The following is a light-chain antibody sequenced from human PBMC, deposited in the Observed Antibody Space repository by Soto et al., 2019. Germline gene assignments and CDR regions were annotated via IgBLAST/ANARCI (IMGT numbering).Light chain of an antibody. V-gene: IGKV3-20*01. CDR3: QHYGSSLRT. Sequence: EIVLTQSPGTLSLSPGERATLSCGASQSVSSTYLAWYQQKPGQAPRLLIYGASSRATGIPDRFSGSGSGTDFTLTISRLEPEDFAVYYCQHYGSSLRTFGQGTRLEIK. CDR2: GAS. J-gene: IGKJ5*01. CDR1: QSVSSTY.